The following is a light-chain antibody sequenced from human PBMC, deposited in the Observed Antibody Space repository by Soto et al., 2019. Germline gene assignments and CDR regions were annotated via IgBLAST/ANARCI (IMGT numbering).Light chain of an antibody. CDR2: GAS. V-gene: IGKV1-39*01. Sequence: DIQLTQSPSSLSASVGDSVTITCRASQSITSFLNWYQQKPGEAPSLLIYGASSLQSGVPARFSGSGSRTDFTLTIISLQAEDFATYYCQQSYSTPRTFGQGTKVEVK. CDR1: QSITSF. CDR3: QQSYSTPRT. J-gene: IGKJ1*01.